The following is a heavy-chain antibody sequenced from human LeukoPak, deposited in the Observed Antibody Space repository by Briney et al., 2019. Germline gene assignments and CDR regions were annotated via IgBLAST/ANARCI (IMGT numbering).Heavy chain of an antibody. CDR1: GFTFETFG. V-gene: IGHV3-15*01. CDR2: IKSKTDGGTT. Sequence: GGSLRLSCAASGFTFETFGMHWVRQAPGKGLEWVGRIKSKTDGGTTDYAAPVKGRFTISRDDSKNTLYLQMNSLKTEDTAVYYCTTGRAQPPYYYDSSGYSYWGQGTLVTVSS. D-gene: IGHD3-22*01. CDR3: TTGRAQPPYYYDSSGYSY. J-gene: IGHJ4*02.